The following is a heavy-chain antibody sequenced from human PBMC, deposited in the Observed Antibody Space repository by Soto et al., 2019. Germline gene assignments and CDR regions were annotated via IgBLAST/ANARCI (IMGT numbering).Heavy chain of an antibody. J-gene: IGHJ6*02. CDR1: GFTFSSYD. CDR2: IGTAGDT. CDR3: ARGYYGSGSWTPLRYYGMDV. Sequence: EVQLVESGGGLVQPGGSLRLSCAASGFTFSSYDMHWVRQATGKGLEWVSAIGTAGDTYYPGSVKGRFTISRENAKNSLDLQMNSLRARDTAVYYCARGYYGSGSWTPLRYYGMDVWGQGTTVTVSS. D-gene: IGHD3-10*01. V-gene: IGHV3-13*01.